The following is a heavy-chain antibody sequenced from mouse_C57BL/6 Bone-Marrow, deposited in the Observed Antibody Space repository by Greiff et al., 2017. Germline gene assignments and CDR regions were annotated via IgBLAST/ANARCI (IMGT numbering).Heavy chain of an antibody. CDR3: APATVVGYWYFDV. D-gene: IGHD1-1*01. J-gene: IGHJ1*03. Sequence: QVQLQQSGAELVKPGASVKLSCKASGYTFTSYWMHWVKQRPGQGLEWIGMIHPNSGSTNYNEKFKSKATLTVDKSSSTAYMQLSSLTSEDSAVYYCAPATVVGYWYFDVWGTGTTVTVSS. CDR1: GYTFTSYW. CDR2: IHPNSGST. V-gene: IGHV1-64*01.